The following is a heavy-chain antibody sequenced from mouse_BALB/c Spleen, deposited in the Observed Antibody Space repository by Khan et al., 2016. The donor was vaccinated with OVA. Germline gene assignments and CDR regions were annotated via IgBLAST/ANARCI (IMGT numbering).Heavy chain of an antibody. CDR1: GYSFTDYY. J-gene: IGHJ3*01. D-gene: IGHD1-2*01. Sequence: QVQLQQSGAELARPGASVKLSCKASGYSFTDYYINWVKQRTGQGLEWIGEISPGSGDTYYNEKFKGKATLTADKSSSTAYMQLSSLKSEDSAVYFCARRNYFGYTFAYWGQGTLVTVSA. CDR2: ISPGSGDT. CDR3: ARRNYFGYTFAY. V-gene: IGHV1-77*01.